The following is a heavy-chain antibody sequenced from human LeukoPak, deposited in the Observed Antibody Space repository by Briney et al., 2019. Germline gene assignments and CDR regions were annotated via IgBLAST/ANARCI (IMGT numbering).Heavy chain of an antibody. J-gene: IGHJ3*02. Sequence: GGSLRLSCAASGFTFSNYWMGWVRQAPGKGLEWVANIKPDGSEKYYVDSVKGRFTISRDNAKNSLNPQMGSLRAEDTAVYYCARDPTTSQGSDAFDIWGQGTRVTVSS. CDR3: ARDPTTSQGSDAFDI. CDR2: IKPDGSEK. D-gene: IGHD1-1*01. CDR1: GFTFSNYW. V-gene: IGHV3-7*01.